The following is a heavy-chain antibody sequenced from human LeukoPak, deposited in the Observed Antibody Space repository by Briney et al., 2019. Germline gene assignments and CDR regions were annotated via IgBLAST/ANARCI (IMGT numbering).Heavy chain of an antibody. CDR3: ARAVTMIVVVITDAFDI. V-gene: IGHV6-1*01. J-gene: IGHJ3*02. CDR2: TYYRSKWYN. D-gene: IGHD3-22*01. Sequence: SQTLSLTCALSGDSVSSNSAAWTWIRQSPSRGLEWLGRTYYRSKWYNDYAVSVKSRITINPDTSKNQFSLQLNSVTPEDTAVYYCARAVTMIVVVITDAFDIWGQGTMVTVSS. CDR1: GDSVSSNSAA.